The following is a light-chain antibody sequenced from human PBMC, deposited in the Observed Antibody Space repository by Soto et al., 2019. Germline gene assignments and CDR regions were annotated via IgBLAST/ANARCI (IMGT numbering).Light chain of an antibody. V-gene: IGKV3-15*01. J-gene: IGKJ1*01. CDR3: QKFNKWPWT. CDR1: QSVSSN. CDR2: DAS. Sequence: EILMTQSPAILSVSPGERATLSCRASQSVSSNLAWYQQKPGQAPRLLIYDASMRETGVPPRFSGSGSGTEFTLTISNLQSEDFAIYFCQKFNKWPWTFGQGTKVDIK.